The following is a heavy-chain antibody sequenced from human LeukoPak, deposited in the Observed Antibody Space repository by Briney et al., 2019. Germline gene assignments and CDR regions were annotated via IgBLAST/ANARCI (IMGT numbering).Heavy chain of an antibody. CDR2: IHGSGTT. CDR3: ARVDSGTYHSLEI. CDR1: GDSISRYY. Sequence: SETLSLTCTVSGDSISRYYSNWIRQPAGKELEWIGRIHGSGTTNYNPSLKSRVYISIDKSKNQFSLRLTSVTAADTAVYYCARVDSGTYHSLEIWGQGTLVSVSS. D-gene: IGHD1-26*01. J-gene: IGHJ1*01. V-gene: IGHV4-4*07.